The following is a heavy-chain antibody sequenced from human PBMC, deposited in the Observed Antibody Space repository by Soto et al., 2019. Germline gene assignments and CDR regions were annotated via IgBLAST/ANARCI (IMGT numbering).Heavy chain of an antibody. D-gene: IGHD4-17*01. CDR2: INHSGST. V-gene: IGHV4-34*01. Sequence: PSETLSLTCAVYGGSFSGYYWSWIRQPPGKGLEWIGEINHSGSTNYNPSLKSRVTISVDTSKNQFSLKLSSVTAADTAVYYCARTPPTVTTTLYFDYWGQGTLVTVSS. CDR1: GGSFSGYY. J-gene: IGHJ4*02. CDR3: ARTPPTVTTTLYFDY.